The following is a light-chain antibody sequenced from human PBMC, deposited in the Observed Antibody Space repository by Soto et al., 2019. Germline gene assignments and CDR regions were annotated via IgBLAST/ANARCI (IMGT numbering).Light chain of an antibody. CDR1: SSDIGDYDY. CDR3: SSYARRNNLL. J-gene: IGLJ2*01. CDR2: EVT. Sequence: QSALTQPPSASGSPGQSVTISCTGTSSDIGDYDYVSWYQQHPGKAPKLIIYEVTKRPSGVPDRFSGSKSGNSASLTVSGLQAEDEGDYFGSSYARRNNLLFGGGTKLTVL. V-gene: IGLV2-8*01.